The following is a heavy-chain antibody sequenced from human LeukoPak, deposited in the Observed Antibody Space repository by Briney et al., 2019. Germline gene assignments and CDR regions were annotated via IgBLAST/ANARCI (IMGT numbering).Heavy chain of an antibody. J-gene: IGHJ5*02. D-gene: IGHD6-6*01. Sequence: SETLSLTCTVSGGSISSGGYYWSWIRQHPGKGLEWIGYIYYSGSTYCNPSLKSRVTISVDTSKNQFSLKLSSVTAADTAVYYCARGYSSSPTTCWFDPWGQGTLVTVSS. V-gene: IGHV4-31*03. CDR1: GGSISSGGYY. CDR2: IYYSGST. CDR3: ARGYSSSPTTCWFDP.